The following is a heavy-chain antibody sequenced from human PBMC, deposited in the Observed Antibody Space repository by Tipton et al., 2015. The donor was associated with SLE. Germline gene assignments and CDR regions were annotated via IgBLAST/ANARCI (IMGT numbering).Heavy chain of an antibody. D-gene: IGHD3-16*02. CDR2: IKQDGSEK. Sequence: SLRLSCAASGFTFRSYGMHWVRQAPGKGLEWVANIKQDGSEKYYVDSVKGRFTLSRDNAKNSLYLQMNSLRAEDTAVYYCASLGVIGAFDIWGQGTMVTVSS. V-gene: IGHV3-7*01. CDR3: ASLGVIGAFDI. J-gene: IGHJ3*02. CDR1: GFTFRSYG.